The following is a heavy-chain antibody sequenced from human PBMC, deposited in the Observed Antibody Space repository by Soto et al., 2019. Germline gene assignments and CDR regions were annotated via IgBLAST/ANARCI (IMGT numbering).Heavy chain of an antibody. V-gene: IGHV1-8*01. D-gene: IGHD2-15*01. CDR3: ARGEKLGYCSGGSCYRYDY. Sequence: ASVKVSCKASGYTFTSYDVNWVRQATGQGLEWMGWMNPNSGNTGYAQKFQGRVTMARNTSISTAYMELSSLRSEDTAVYYCARGEKLGYCSGGSCYRYDYWGQGTLVTVSS. J-gene: IGHJ4*02. CDR2: MNPNSGNT. CDR1: GYTFTSYD.